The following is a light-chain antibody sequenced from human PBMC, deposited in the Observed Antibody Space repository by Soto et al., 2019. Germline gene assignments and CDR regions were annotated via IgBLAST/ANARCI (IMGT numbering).Light chain of an antibody. CDR1: QDIRNY. J-gene: IGKJ5*01. V-gene: IGKV1-33*01. CDR3: QQYDNLPIT. CDR2: DAS. Sequence: DIQMTQSPSSLPASVGDRVTITCQASQDIRNYLNWYQHKPGKAPKLLIYDASSLETGVPSRFSGSGSGTDFTFTISSLHPEDIATYYCQQYDNLPITFGQGTRREIK.